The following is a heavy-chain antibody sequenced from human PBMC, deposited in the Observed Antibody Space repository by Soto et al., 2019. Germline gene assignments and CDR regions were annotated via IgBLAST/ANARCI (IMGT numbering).Heavy chain of an antibody. CDR3: ARGSMTTIFGVIIDYYYYGMDV. V-gene: IGHV1-3*01. CDR1: GYTFTNHA. CDR2: INAGTGNT. Sequence: GASVKVSCKASGYTFTNHAIHWVRQAPGQRLEWMGWINAGTGNTKCSQKFQGRVTITRDTSASTAYMELSSLTSEDTAVYYCARGSMTTIFGVIIDYYYYGMDVWGQGTTVTVSS. D-gene: IGHD3-3*01. J-gene: IGHJ6*02.